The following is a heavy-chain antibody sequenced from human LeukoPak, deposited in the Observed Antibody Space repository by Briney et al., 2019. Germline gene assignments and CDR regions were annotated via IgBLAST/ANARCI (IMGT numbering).Heavy chain of an antibody. D-gene: IGHD4-17*01. Sequence: GGSLRLSYAASGFAFSSYWMHWVRQAPGKGLVWVSRINSDGSSTSYADSVKGRFTISRDNAKNTLYLQMNSLRAEDTAVYYCARAYGDYVRGPNWFDPWGQGTLVTVSS. J-gene: IGHJ5*02. V-gene: IGHV3-74*01. CDR3: ARAYGDYVRGPNWFDP. CDR1: GFAFSSYW. CDR2: INSDGSST.